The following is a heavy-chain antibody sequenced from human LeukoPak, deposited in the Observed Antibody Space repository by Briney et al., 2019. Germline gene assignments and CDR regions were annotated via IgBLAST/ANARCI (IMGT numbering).Heavy chain of an antibody. CDR2: ISNTGGST. CDR3: AQQVGYCSSGSCYFTY. J-gene: IGHJ1*01. CDR1: GFSFNTYA. D-gene: IGHD2-15*01. Sequence: GGSLRLSCAASGFSFNTYAMSWVRQAPGKGLEWVSAISNTGGSTYYADSVKGRFTISRDKSKNTPSLQMNSLRAEDTAVYYCAQQVGYCSSGSCYFTYWGQGTLVTVSS. V-gene: IGHV3-23*01.